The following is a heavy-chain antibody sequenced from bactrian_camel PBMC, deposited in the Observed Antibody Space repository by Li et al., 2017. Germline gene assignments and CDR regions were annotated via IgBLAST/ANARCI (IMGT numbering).Heavy chain of an antibody. J-gene: IGHJ4*01. D-gene: IGHD2*01. CDR1: RFTYTRYC. CDR3: AADVCPPVWWLLVGPEEYTN. V-gene: IGHV3S40*01. CDR2: IYTATYPGDSRA. Sequence: VQLVESGGGSVQAGGSLSLSCAAPRFTYTRYCMGWIRQAPGKEREGVAVIYTATYPGDSRAYYADSVKGRFNISHDNDKNTVYLQMNSLKPEDTAMYYCAADVCPPVWWLLVGPEEYTNWGQGTQVTVS.